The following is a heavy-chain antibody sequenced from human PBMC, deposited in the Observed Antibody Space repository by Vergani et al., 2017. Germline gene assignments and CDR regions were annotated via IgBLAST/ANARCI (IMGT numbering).Heavy chain of an antibody. Sequence: QVQLQESGPGLVKPSETLTLTCDVSDSSIMTNPYWGWFRQSPGKGLEWIGCIHHSRDTHYNSSLKSRVSISIVSSSKFSLSLTSVTAADTAIYYWARHRGSGGFFPSSYFYWMDVWGHGTTVTVSS. CDR1: DSSIMTNPY. V-gene: IGHV4-38-2*01. J-gene: IGHJ6*02. CDR3: ARHRGSGGFFPSSYFYWMDV. CDR2: IHHSRDT. D-gene: IGHD3-10*01.